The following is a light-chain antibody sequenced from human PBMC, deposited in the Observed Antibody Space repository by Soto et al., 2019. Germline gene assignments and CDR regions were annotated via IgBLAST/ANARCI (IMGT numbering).Light chain of an antibody. CDR1: QSISSW. Sequence: DIQMTQSPSTLPASVGDRVTITCRASQSISSWLAWYQQQPGKXPXXLIYDASNLESGVPSRFSGSGSGTDFPPTISSLQPDDFATYYCQQYHSYWTFGQGTKGDIK. CDR2: DAS. J-gene: IGKJ1*01. CDR3: QQYHSYWT. V-gene: IGKV1-5*01.